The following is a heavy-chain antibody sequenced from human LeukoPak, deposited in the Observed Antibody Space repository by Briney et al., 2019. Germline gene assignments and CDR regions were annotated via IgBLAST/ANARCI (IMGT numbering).Heavy chain of an antibody. V-gene: IGHV3-74*01. Sequence: GGSLRLSCAASGFTFSSYWMHWVRQAPGKGLVWVSRINSDGSSTSYADSVKGRFTISRDNAKNTLYLQMNSLRAEDTAVYYCAREYSGKNYYYYYYMDVWGKGTTVTVSS. J-gene: IGHJ6*03. D-gene: IGHD5-12*01. CDR1: GFTFSSYW. CDR2: INSDGSST. CDR3: AREYSGKNYYYYYYMDV.